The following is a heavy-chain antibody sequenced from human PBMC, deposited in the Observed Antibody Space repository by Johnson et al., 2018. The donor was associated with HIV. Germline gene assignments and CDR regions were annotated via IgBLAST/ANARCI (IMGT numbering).Heavy chain of an antibody. CDR2: INQDGSET. J-gene: IGHJ3*02. Sequence: VQLVESGGGLVQPGGSLRLSCVASGYTFSHYWMSWVRQGPGKGLEWVANINQDGSETYYVDSVKARFTISRDDARNTLYLQMNSLRIEDTGLYYCAKDGDDGDGPDGTKGAFDIWGQGTMVTVSS. CDR1: GYTFSHYW. V-gene: IGHV3-7*01. D-gene: IGHD5-24*01. CDR3: AKDGDDGDGPDGTKGAFDI.